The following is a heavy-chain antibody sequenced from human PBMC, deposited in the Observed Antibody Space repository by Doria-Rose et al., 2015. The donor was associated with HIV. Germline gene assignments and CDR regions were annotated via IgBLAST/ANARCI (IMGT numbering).Heavy chain of an antibody. CDR2: IFSDDEG. Sequence: QVTLKESGPVLVKPTETPTLTRTVSGVSLSSPGMGVSWIRQPPGKALEWLANIFSDDEGSYKTSLKSRLTISRSTSKSQVVLTMTDMDPVDTATYYCARIKSSRWYHKYYFDFWGQGTLVIVSA. CDR1: GVSLSSPGMG. CDR3: ARIKSSRWYHKYYFDF. J-gene: IGHJ4*02. V-gene: IGHV2-26*01. D-gene: IGHD6-13*01.